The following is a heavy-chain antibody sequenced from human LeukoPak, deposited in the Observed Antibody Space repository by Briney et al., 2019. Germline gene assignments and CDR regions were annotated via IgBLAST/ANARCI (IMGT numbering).Heavy chain of an antibody. Sequence: ASVKVSCKASGYTFTSYGISWVRQAPGQGLEWMGWISAYNGNTNYAQKLQGRVAMTTDTSTSTAYMELRSLRSDDTAVYYCARDLWANSGYTPIDYWGQGTLVTVSS. CDR1: GYTFTSYG. CDR2: ISAYNGNT. D-gene: IGHD5-12*01. V-gene: IGHV1-18*01. CDR3: ARDLWANSGYTPIDY. J-gene: IGHJ4*02.